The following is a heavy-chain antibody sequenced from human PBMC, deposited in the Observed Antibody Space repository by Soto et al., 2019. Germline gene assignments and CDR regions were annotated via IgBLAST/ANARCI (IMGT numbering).Heavy chain of an antibody. CDR2: ISYDGSNK. V-gene: IGHV3-30-3*01. CDR1: GFTFSSYA. D-gene: IGHD3-10*01. J-gene: IGHJ4*02. Sequence: PGGSLRLSCAASGFTFSSYAMHWVRQAPGKGLEWVAYISYDGSNKYYADSVKGRFTISRDNSKNTLYLQMNSLRAGDTAVYYCARASSLLWFGDPTAFDYWGQGTLVTVSS. CDR3: ARASSLLWFGDPTAFDY.